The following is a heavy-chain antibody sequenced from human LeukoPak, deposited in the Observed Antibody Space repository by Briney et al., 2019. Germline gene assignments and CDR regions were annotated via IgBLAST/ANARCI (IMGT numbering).Heavy chain of an antibody. Sequence: GGSLRLSCAASGFTFSSYEMNWVRQAPGKGLERVSYISSSGSTIYYADSVKGRFTISRDNAKNSLYLQMNSLRAEDTAVYYCARASGDYVFWGQGTLVTVSS. CDR2: ISSSGSTI. J-gene: IGHJ4*02. V-gene: IGHV3-48*03. CDR1: GFTFSSYE. D-gene: IGHD4-17*01. CDR3: ARASGDYVF.